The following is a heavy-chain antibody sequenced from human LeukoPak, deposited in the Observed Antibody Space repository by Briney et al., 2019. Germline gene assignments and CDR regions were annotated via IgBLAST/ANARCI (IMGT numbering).Heavy chain of an antibody. CDR3: AKNYGRNGMDV. V-gene: IGHV4-61*02. J-gene: IGHJ6*02. CDR1: GGSISSGSYY. D-gene: IGHD4-17*01. CDR2: IYTSGST. Sequence: SQTLSLTCTVSGGSISSGSYYWSWIRQPAGKGLEWIGRIYTSGSTNYNPSLKSRVTISVDTSKNQFSLKLSSVTAADTAVYYCAKNYGRNGMDVWGQGTTVTVSS.